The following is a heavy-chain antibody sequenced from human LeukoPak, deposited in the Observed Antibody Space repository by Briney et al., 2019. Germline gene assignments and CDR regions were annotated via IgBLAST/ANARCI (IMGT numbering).Heavy chain of an antibody. CDR2: IKKDGSEK. CDR1: GFTLSRHW. J-gene: IGHJ3*02. V-gene: IGHV3-7*01. Sequence: GESLRLSCVASGFTLSRHWMSWVRQAPGSGLEWVANIKKDGSEKNYVDSVKGRFTISRDNAKNSLYLQMNSLRVEDTALYYCARVRSVGGNPHAFNIWGQGTMVTVSS. CDR3: ARVRSVGGNPHAFNI. D-gene: IGHD4-23*01.